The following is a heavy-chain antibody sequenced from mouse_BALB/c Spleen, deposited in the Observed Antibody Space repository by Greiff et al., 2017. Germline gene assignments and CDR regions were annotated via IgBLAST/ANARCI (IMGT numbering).Heavy chain of an antibody. J-gene: IGHJ4*01. Sequence: VQLQESGPGLVQPSQSLSITCTVSGFSLTSYGVHWVRQSPGKGLEWLGVIWSGGSTDYNAAFISRLSISKDNSKSQVFFKMNSLQADDTARYYCARHGVYYWGQGTSVTVSS. CDR3: ARHGVYY. CDR2: IWSGGST. V-gene: IGHV2-2*01. CDR1: GFSLTSYG.